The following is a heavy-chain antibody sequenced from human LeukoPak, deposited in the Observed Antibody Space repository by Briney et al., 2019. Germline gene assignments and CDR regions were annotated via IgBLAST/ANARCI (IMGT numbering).Heavy chain of an antibody. CDR1: GFTVSNNY. J-gene: IGHJ4*02. CDR3: AKLFLVGATDYY. V-gene: IGHV3-53*01. D-gene: IGHD1-26*01. Sequence: GGSLRLSCVVSGFTVSNNYMSWVRQAPRKGLEWVSLIYSGGSTYYADSVKGRFTISRDNSKNTLYLQMNSLRAEDTAVYYCAKLFLVGATDYYWGQGTLVTVSP. CDR2: IYSGGST.